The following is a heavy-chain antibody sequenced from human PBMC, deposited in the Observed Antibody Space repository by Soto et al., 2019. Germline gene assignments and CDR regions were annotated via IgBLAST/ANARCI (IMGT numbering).Heavy chain of an antibody. J-gene: IGHJ3*02. CDR3: ARRYYYDSSCYYAFDI. CDR1: GYSFTSYW. CDR2: IYPVDSDT. V-gene: IGHV5-51*01. D-gene: IGHD3-22*01. Sequence: GESLKISCKGSGYSFTSYWIGWVRQMPGKGLEWMGIIYPVDSDTRYSPSFQGQVTISADKSISTAYLQWSSLKASDTAMYYCARRYYYDSSCYYAFDIWGQGTMVTVSS.